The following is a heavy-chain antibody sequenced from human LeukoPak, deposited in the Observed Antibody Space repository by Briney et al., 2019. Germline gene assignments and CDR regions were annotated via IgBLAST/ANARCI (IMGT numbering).Heavy chain of an antibody. D-gene: IGHD3-3*01. CDR2: MNPNSGNT. CDR3: ARGLYYDWYYGMDV. CDR1: GYTFTSYD. Sequence: ASVKVSCKASGYTFTSYDINWVRQAPGQGLEWMGWMNPNSGNTGYAQKFQGRVTMTRNTSISTAYMELSSLRSEDTAVYYCARGLYYDWYYGMDVWGQGTTVTVSS. V-gene: IGHV1-8*01. J-gene: IGHJ6*02.